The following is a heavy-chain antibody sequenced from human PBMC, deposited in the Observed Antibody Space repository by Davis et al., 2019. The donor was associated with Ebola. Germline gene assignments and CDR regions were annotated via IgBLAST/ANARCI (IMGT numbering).Heavy chain of an antibody. CDR2: ISWNSDRI. D-gene: IGHD4-17*01. CDR3: ARDAMRGGDHDC. J-gene: IGHJ4*02. Sequence: SLKISCAASGFLFYDYAMHWVRQAPGKGLEWVSGISWNSDRIDYADSVKGRFTISRDNVKNSLYLQMNSLRVEDTAVYYCARDAMRGGDHDCWGQGTLVTVSS. CDR1: GFLFYDYA. V-gene: IGHV3-9*01.